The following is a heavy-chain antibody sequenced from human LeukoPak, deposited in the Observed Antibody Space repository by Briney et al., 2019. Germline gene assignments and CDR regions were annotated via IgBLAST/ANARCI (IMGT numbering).Heavy chain of an antibody. CDR1: GFTLTTYW. Sequence: GGSLRLSCAASGFTLTTYWMHWVRQAPGKGLVWVSRIKSDGSSTSYADSVKGRFTVSRDSAKNTLYLQMNSLRAEDTALYYCATEGFYYWGPGTQVTVSS. CDR2: IKSDGSST. J-gene: IGHJ4*02. CDR3: ATEGFYY. V-gene: IGHV3-74*01.